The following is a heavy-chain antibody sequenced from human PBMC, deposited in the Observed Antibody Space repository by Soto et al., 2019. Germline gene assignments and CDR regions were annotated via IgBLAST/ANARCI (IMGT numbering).Heavy chain of an antibody. D-gene: IGHD3-10*01. CDR2: IIPIFGTA. J-gene: IGHJ3*02. V-gene: IGHV1-69*13. CDR1: GCTFSSYA. Sequence: GASVKVSCKASGCTFSSYAISWVRQAPGQGLEWMGGIIPIFGTANYAQKFQGRVTITADESTGTAYMELSSLRSEDTAVYYCARAHKRRYYHLWSAFDIWGQGTMVTVSS. CDR3: ARAHKRRYYHLWSAFDI.